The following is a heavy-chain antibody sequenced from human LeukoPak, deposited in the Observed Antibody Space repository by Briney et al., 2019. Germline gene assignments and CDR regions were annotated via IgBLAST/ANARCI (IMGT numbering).Heavy chain of an antibody. CDR2: IYSGGST. CDR3: AREVLIRYDSSGYHTH. J-gene: IGHJ4*02. D-gene: IGHD3-22*01. V-gene: IGHV3-53*01. CDR1: GFTVSSSP. Sequence: GGSLRLSCAASGFTVSSSPINWVRQAPGRGLEWVSVIYSGGSTYYADSVKGRFTISRDNSKNTLYLQMNSLRAEDTAVYYCAREVLIRYDSSGYHTHWGQGTLVTVSS.